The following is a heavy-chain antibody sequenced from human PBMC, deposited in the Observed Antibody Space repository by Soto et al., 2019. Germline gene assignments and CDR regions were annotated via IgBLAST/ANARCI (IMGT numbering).Heavy chain of an antibody. J-gene: IGHJ6*02. Sequence: GGSLRLCCAASGFTFSSYAMTWLRRSPGKGLEWVSVISATGDTIYYADSVEGRFTISRDNSNSTLFLQMDRLTADDTAVYFCAKDAYYDLSTGTGYYYYGLDVWGQGTTVTVSS. V-gene: IGHV3-23*01. D-gene: IGHD3-9*01. CDR3: AKDAYYDLSTGTGYYYYGLDV. CDR2: ISATGDTI. CDR1: GFTFSSYA.